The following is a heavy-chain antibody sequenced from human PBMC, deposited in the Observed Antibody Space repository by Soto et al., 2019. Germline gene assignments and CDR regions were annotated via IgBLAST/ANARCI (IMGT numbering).Heavy chain of an antibody. D-gene: IGHD2-15*01. CDR1: GFTFSSYG. Sequence: GGSLRLSCAASGFTFSSYGMHWVRQAPGKGLEWVSDIRNTSNNKYYTDSVKGRFTISRDNAKNSLYLHMNSLSAEDTAVYYCARDRGCSGGICYRDLGYWGQGTLVTVSS. CDR2: IRNTSNNK. CDR3: ARDRGCSGGICYRDLGY. V-gene: IGHV3-48*01. J-gene: IGHJ4*02.